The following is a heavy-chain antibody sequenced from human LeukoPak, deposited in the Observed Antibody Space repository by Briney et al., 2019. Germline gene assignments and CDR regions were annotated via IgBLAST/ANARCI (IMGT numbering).Heavy chain of an antibody. J-gene: IGHJ4*02. D-gene: IGHD6-6*01. Sequence: GGSLRLSCVASGFTFSNFAMNWVRQAPGKGLEWVSVVSGSDGTTSYADSVKGRFTISRDNAKNSLYLQMNSLRAEDTAVYYCARRTYSSLQNWGQGTLVTVSS. CDR1: GFTFSNFA. V-gene: IGHV3-21*01. CDR2: VSGSDGTT. CDR3: ARRTYSSLQN.